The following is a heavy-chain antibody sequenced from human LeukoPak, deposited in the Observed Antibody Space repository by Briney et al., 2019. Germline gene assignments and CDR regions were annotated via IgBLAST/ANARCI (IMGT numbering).Heavy chain of an antibody. D-gene: IGHD3-16*02. CDR2: ISAYNGNT. J-gene: IGHJ4*02. Sequence: ASVKVSCKASGYTFTSYGISWVRQAPGQGLEWMGWISAYNGNTNYAQTLQGRVTMTTDTSTSTAYMELRSLRSDDTAVYYCARDSHESLGELSTGIDYWGQGTLVTVSS. CDR1: GYTFTSYG. V-gene: IGHV1-18*01. CDR3: ARDSHESLGELSTGIDY.